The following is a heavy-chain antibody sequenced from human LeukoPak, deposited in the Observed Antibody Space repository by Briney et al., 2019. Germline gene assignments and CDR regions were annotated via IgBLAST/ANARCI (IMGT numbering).Heavy chain of an antibody. CDR1: GFSISSSNW. V-gene: IGHV4-28*05. CDR3: ARTPGDYGGNSESDWFDH. Sequence: ASETLSLTCVVSGFSISSSNWWGWIRQPPGRGLEWIGYVYYSGAIYYNPSLKSRVTISVDTSKNQFSLKLSSVTAADTAVYYCARTPGDYGGNSESDWFDHWGQETLVTVSS. J-gene: IGHJ5*02. CDR2: VYYSGAI. D-gene: IGHD4-23*01.